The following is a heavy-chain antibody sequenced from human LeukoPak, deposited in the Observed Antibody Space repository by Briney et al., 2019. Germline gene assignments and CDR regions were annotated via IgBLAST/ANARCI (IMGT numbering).Heavy chain of an antibody. CDR2: IYYSGST. CDR1: GGSISSGGYY. CDR3: ARGGYSGYDSEPYYFDY. D-gene: IGHD5-12*01. Sequence: SETLSLTCTVSGGSISSGGYYWSWIRQPPGKGLEWIGYIYYSGSTYYNPSLKSRVTISVDTSKNQFSLKLSSVTAADTAVYYCARGGYSGYDSEPYYFDYWGQGTLVTVSS. J-gene: IGHJ4*02. V-gene: IGHV4-30-4*01.